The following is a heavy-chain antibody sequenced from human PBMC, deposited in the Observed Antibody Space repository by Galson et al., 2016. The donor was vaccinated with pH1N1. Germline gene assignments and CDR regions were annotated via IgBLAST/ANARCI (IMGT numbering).Heavy chain of an antibody. V-gene: IGHV1-3*01. CDR2: ISPGSTKT. Sequence: SVKVSCKASGYTFTCYGMHWVRQAPGQSLEWMGWISPGSTKTKYSQKFQGRVTVTRDSSATTAYMELSSLTFEDTAVYYCARDLMGGTYAADYWGQGTQVTVS. J-gene: IGHJ4*02. D-gene: IGHD1-26*01. CDR3: ARDLMGGTYAADY. CDR1: GYTFTCYG.